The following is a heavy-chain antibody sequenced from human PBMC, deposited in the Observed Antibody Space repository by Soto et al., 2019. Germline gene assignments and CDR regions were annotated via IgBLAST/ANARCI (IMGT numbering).Heavy chain of an antibody. V-gene: IGHV1-2*02. Sequence: QVQLVQSGAEVKKPGASVKVSCKASGYTFTGYYMHWVRQAPGQGLEWMGWINPNRGGTNYAQKFQGRVTMTRDTSISTAYMELSRLRSDDTAVYYCARGDYDFWSGPNYWGQGTLVTVSS. D-gene: IGHD3-3*01. J-gene: IGHJ4*02. CDR2: INPNRGGT. CDR1: GYTFTGYY. CDR3: ARGDYDFWSGPNY.